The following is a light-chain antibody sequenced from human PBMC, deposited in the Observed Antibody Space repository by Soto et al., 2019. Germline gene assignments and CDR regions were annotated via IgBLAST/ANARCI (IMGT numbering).Light chain of an antibody. Sequence: EIVLTQSPATLSLSPGEKATLSCRASQSISSYLAWYQQKPGQAPSLLIYDASNRATGIPARFSGSGSGTDFTLTISSLEPEDFAVYYWQQRSNWLWTFGQGTKVEIK. CDR3: QQRSNWLWT. V-gene: IGKV3-11*01. J-gene: IGKJ1*01. CDR1: QSISSY. CDR2: DAS.